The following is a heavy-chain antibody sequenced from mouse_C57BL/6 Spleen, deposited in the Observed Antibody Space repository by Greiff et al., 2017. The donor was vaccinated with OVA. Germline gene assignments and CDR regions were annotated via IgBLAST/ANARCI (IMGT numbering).Heavy chain of an antibody. Sequence: EVKLKESGPGMVKPSQSLSLTCTVTGYSITSGYDWHWIRHFPGNKLEWMGYISYSGSTNYNPSLKSRISITHDTSKNHFFLKLNSVTTEDTATYYCATPGDYDYAWFAYWGQGTLVTVSA. CDR2: ISYSGST. D-gene: IGHD2-4*01. CDR3: ATPGDYDYAWFAY. CDR1: GYSITSGYD. J-gene: IGHJ3*01. V-gene: IGHV3-1*01.